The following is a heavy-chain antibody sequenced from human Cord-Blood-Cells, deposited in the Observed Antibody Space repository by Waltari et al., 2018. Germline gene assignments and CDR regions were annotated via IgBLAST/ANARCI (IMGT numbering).Heavy chain of an antibody. CDR1: GYSFTSYW. J-gene: IGHJ4*02. CDR3: ARKSSIAVAGTDFDY. D-gene: IGHD6-19*01. V-gene: IGHV5-51*01. CDR2: IYPGDSDT. Sequence: EVQLVQSGAEVKKPGESLKISCKGSGYSFTSYWIAWVRQMPGKGLEWMGIIYPGDSDTRYSPSFQGQVTISADKSISTAYLQWSSLKASDTAMYYCARKSSIAVAGTDFDYWGQGTLVTVSS.